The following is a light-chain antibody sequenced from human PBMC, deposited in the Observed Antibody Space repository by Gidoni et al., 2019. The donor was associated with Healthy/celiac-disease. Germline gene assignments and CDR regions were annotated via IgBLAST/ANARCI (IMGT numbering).Light chain of an antibody. CDR1: QSVSSSY. J-gene: IGKJ4*01. CDR2: GAS. CDR3: QQYGSSPRLT. V-gene: IGKV3-20*01. Sequence: DIVLTQSPGTLSLSPGERATLSCRASQSVSSSYLAWYQQKPGQAPRLLIYGASSRATGIPDRFSGSGSGTDFTLTISRLEPGDFAVYYCQQYGSSPRLTFGGGTKVEIK.